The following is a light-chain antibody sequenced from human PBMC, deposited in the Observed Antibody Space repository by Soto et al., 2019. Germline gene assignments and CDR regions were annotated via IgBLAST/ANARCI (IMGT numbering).Light chain of an antibody. CDR1: SSDVGGYNY. CDR2: DVS. V-gene: IGLV2-14*01. J-gene: IGLJ2*01. Sequence: QSVLTQPASVSGSPGQSITLSCTGTSSDVGGYNYVSWYQPHPGKAPKLMIYDVSNRPSGVSNRFSGSKSGNTASLTISGLQAEDEADYYCSSYTGSSTLVFGGGTKLTVL. CDR3: SSYTGSSTLV.